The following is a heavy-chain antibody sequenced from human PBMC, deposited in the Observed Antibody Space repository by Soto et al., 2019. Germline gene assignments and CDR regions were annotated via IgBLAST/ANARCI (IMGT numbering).Heavy chain of an antibody. J-gene: IGHJ4*02. CDR1: GFTFSSYA. D-gene: IGHD3-22*01. CDR3: ACSYDSSGYAFDY. CDR2: ISYDGSNK. Sequence: GGSLRLSCAASGFTFSSYAMHWVRQAPGKGLEWVAVISYDGSNKYYADSVKGRFTISRDNSKNTLYLQMNSLRAEDTAVYYCACSYDSSGYAFDYWGQGTLVTVSS. V-gene: IGHV3-30-3*01.